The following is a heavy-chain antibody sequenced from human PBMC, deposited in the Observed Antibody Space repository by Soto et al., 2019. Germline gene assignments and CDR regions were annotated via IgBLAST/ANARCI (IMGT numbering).Heavy chain of an antibody. CDR3: AKVRYSSPMGYYYGMDV. J-gene: IGHJ6*02. D-gene: IGHD2-2*01. Sequence: QAQLEQSGGEVKKPGSSVKVSCKASRVAFSKFIVTWVRQAPGLGLEWVGGIIPVFGTANYAQKFQGRVTINADEPTSTSYMEVNNLRSEDTAVYYCAKVRYSSPMGYYYGMDVWGQGTTVTVSS. CDR2: IIPVFGTA. V-gene: IGHV1-69*01. CDR1: RVAFSKFI.